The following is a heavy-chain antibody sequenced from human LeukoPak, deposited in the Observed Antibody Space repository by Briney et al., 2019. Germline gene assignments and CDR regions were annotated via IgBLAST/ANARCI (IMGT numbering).Heavy chain of an antibody. J-gene: IGHJ4*02. Sequence: GGSLRLSCAASGFTFSSYSMNWVRQAPGKGLEWVSSISSSSSYIYYADSVKGRFTISRDNAKNSLYLQMNSLRAEDTAVYYCARVEDWWGGYCSGGSCYSGYDYWGQGTLVTVSS. CDR1: GFTFSSYS. V-gene: IGHV3-21*04. CDR3: ARVEDWWGGYCSGGSCYSGYDY. CDR2: ISSSSSYI. D-gene: IGHD2-15*01.